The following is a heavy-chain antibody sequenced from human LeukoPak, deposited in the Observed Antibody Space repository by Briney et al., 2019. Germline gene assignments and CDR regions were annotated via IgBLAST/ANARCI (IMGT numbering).Heavy chain of an antibody. CDR2: IKQDGSDK. CDR3: ARDPDYYDFPMDV. V-gene: IGHV3-7*01. Sequence: GGSLRLSCAVSGFTFSNNWMNWVRQAPGKGLEWVANIKQDGSDKNYVDSVKGRFTISRDNAKNSLYLQMNSLRAEDTAVYYCARDPDYYDFPMDVWGKGTTVTVSS. CDR1: GFTFSNNW. J-gene: IGHJ6*03. D-gene: IGHD3-3*01.